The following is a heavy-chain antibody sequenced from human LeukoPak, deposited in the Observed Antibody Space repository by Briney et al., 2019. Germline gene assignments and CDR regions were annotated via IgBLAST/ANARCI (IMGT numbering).Heavy chain of an antibody. D-gene: IGHD3-10*01. CDR2: ITGSGASM. J-gene: IGHJ4*02. CDR3: ARRSGIDKGNFDY. V-gene: IGHV3-23*01. CDR1: GFTLSNYA. Sequence: PGGSLRLSCAASGFTLSNYAMTWVRQAPGKGLEWVSAITGSGASMNYADSVKGRFTISRDTSKSTVYLQMNSLRDEDTAIYYCARRSGIDKGNFDYWGQGTLVTVSS.